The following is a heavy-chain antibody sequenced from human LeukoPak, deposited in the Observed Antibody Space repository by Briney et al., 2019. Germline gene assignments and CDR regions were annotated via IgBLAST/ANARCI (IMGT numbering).Heavy chain of an antibody. J-gene: IGHJ6*03. CDR2: MNPKSGDT. V-gene: IGHV1-8*03. CDR3: ARGRYMDV. CDR1: GYTFINYE. Sequence: ASVKVSCKASGYTFINYEINWVRQATGQGLEWMGWMNPKSGDTGYEQKFQGRVTITRNSSISTAYMELNSLRSADTAVYYCARGRYMDVWGKGTTVTVSS.